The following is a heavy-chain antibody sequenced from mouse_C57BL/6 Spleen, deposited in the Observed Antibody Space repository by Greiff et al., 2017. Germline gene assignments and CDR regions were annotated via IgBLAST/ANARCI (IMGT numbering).Heavy chain of an antibody. CDR3: ARDGSYLYFDY. V-gene: IGHV5-4*01. CDR1: GFTFSSYA. D-gene: IGHD1-1*02. CDR2: ISDGGSYT. Sequence: EVQLVESGGGLVKPGGSLKLSCAASGFTFSSYAMSWVRQTPEKRLEWVATISDGGSYTYYPDNVKGRFTISRDNAKNNLYLQMSNLKSEDTAMYYCARDGSYLYFDYWGQGTTLTVSS. J-gene: IGHJ2*01.